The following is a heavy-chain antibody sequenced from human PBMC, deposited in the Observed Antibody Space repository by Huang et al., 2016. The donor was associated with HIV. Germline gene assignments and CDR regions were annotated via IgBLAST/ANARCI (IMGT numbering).Heavy chain of an antibody. D-gene: IGHD2-21*02. V-gene: IGHV4-34*02. CDR2: VNHRGLA. J-gene: IGHJ4*02. CDR1: GGSVRDYY. Sequence: QVQLQQWGAGLLKPSGVLSLKCAVYGGSVRDYYWNWIRQSPGKGLEWMGDVNHRGLAPYHPSLSSRVTLFVDMSKNQFSLNLTSLTVADTAVYYCARPRMTATSSDSTWSFFDSWGQGTVVIVSS. CDR3: ARPRMTATSSDSTWSFFDS.